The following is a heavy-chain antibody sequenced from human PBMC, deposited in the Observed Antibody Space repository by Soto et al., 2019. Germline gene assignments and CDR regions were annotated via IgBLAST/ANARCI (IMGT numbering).Heavy chain of an antibody. J-gene: IGHJ3*02. CDR2: IKSKTDGGTT. V-gene: IGHV3-15*01. Sequence: GGSLRLSCAASGFTFSNAWMSWVRQAPGKGLEWVGRIKSKTDGGTTDYAAPVKGRFTISRDDSKNTLYLQMNSLKTEDTAVYYCTTDPFYYDSSVDAFDIWGQGTMVTVSS. CDR1: GFTFSNAW. CDR3: TTDPFYYDSSVDAFDI. D-gene: IGHD3-22*01.